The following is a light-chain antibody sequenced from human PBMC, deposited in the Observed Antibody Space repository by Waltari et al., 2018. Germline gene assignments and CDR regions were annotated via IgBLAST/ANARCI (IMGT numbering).Light chain of an antibody. V-gene: IGLV1-51*01. Sequence: HSVLTQPPSVSAAPGQDVTIFCSGSSSNIGNNSVSWYQQVPGTAPKLLIFDNNERPSGIPDRFSGSKSGTSATPDITGLQTGDEAHYYCATWDSSLSGGVFGGGTKVTVL. CDR3: ATWDSSLSGGV. J-gene: IGLJ2*01. CDR2: DNN. CDR1: SSNIGNNS.